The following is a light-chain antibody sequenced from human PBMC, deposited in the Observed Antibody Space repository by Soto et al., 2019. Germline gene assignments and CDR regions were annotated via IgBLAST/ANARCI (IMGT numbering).Light chain of an antibody. J-gene: IGLJ1*01. CDR3: CAHAGSNNPFA. V-gene: IGLV2-8*01. CDR2: EVY. Sequence: QSALTQPPSASGSPGQSVTISCTGSSSDIGAYNFVSWYQQHPGKAPKVIISEVYKRPSGVPSRFSGSKSGNTAALTISGLQADDEADYYCCAHAGSNNPFAFGGGTKLTVL. CDR1: SSDIGAYNF.